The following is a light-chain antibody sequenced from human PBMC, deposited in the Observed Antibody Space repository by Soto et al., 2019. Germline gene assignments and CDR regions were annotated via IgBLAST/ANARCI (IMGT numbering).Light chain of an antibody. CDR2: GVS. CDR1: ASDIGNYNY. Sequence: QSALPQPASVSGSPGQSSTISCTGTASDIGNYNYVSWYQVHPGKAPKLLIYGVSNRPSGVSNRFSGSKSGNAASLTISGLQAEDEADYYCYSYSAYTTLWVFGGGTQLTVL. CDR3: YSYSAYTTLWV. J-gene: IGLJ3*02. V-gene: IGLV2-14*01.